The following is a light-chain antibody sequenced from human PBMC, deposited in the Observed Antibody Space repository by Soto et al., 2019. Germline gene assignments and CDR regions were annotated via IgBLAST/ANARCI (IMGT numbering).Light chain of an antibody. J-gene: IGKJ1*01. V-gene: IGKV1-5*01. CDR1: QSISTW. Sequence: IRLTQSPSTLSASLGDRVTITCRASQSISTWLAWYQQKPGKAPKLLIYGGSSLQSGVPSRFSGGGSGREFTLTISSLQPDDSATYYCQQYNLYWTFGQGTKVDI. CDR3: QQYNLYWT. CDR2: GGS.